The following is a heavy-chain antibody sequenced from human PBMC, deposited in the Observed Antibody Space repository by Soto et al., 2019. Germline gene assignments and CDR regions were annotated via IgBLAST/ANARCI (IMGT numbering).Heavy chain of an antibody. Sequence: QLQLQESGPGLVKPSETLSLTCTVSGGSITSSSYYWGWIRQPPGKGLEWIGSIYYSGNTYYNPSLKSRVTISVDTSKNQFSLKLSSVTAADTAVYYCARHWSYDSSGWAHFYFDYWGQGTLVTVSS. CDR2: IYYSGNT. D-gene: IGHD3-22*01. CDR3: ARHWSYDSSGWAHFYFDY. V-gene: IGHV4-39*01. CDR1: GGSITSSSYY. J-gene: IGHJ4*02.